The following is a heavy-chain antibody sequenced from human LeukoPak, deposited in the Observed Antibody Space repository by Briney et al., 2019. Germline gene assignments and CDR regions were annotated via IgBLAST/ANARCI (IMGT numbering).Heavy chain of an antibody. CDR1: GGSFSGYY. CDR2: INHSGST. Sequence: SETLSLTCAVYGGSFSGYYWSWIRQPPGKGLEWIGEINHSGSTYYNPSLKSRVTISVDTSKNQFSLKLSSVTAADTAVYYCAATRGYSRFDPWGQGTLVTVSS. V-gene: IGHV4-34*01. J-gene: IGHJ5*02. D-gene: IGHD5-18*01. CDR3: AATRGYSRFDP.